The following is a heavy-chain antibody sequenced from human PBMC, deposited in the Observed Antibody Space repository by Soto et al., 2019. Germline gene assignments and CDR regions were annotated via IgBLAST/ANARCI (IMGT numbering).Heavy chain of an antibody. CDR3: ARGGCTGGGCYSDAFDI. J-gene: IGHJ3*02. D-gene: IGHD2-15*01. CDR1: GYTFTSYY. Sequence: ASVKVSCKASGYTFTSYYLHWVRQAPGQGLEWMGIINPSGGSTSYSQNFQGRVTMTRDTSTSTIYMELSSLRSEDTAVYYCARGGCTGGGCYSDAFDIWGQGTMVTVSS. V-gene: IGHV1-46*01. CDR2: INPSGGST.